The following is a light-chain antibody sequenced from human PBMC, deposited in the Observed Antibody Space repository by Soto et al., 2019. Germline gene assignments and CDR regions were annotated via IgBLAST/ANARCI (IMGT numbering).Light chain of an antibody. V-gene: IGKV3-15*01. Sequence: ETVMTQSPATLSVSPGERATLSCRASQSISTNLAWYQQKPGQAPRLLIYSAFTRATGVPARFSGSGSGTEFTLIISSLQSEDFAVYYCQQYNNWPPYTFGQGTKVDI. J-gene: IGKJ2*01. CDR1: QSISTN. CDR3: QQYNNWPPYT. CDR2: SAF.